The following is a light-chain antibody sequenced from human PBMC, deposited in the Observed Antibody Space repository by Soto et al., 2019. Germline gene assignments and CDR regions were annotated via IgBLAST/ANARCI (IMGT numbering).Light chain of an antibody. V-gene: IGKV3-20*01. Sequence: EIVLTHSPGTLSLSPCEGATLSCRASQSVSSSYLAWYQQKPGQAPRLLIYGASSRATGIPDRFSGGGSGTDFTLTISRLEPEDFAVYYCQQYGSSRTFGQGTKVDIK. J-gene: IGKJ1*01. CDR2: GAS. CDR3: QQYGSSRT. CDR1: QSVSSSY.